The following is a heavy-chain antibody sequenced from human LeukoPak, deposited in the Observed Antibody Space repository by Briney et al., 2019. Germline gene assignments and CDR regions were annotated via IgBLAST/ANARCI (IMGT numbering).Heavy chain of an antibody. CDR1: RGTFSSYA. V-gene: IGHV1-69*05. J-gene: IGHJ6*03. Sequence: SVKVSCKASRGTFSSYAISWVRQAPGQGLEWMGGIIPIFGTANHAQKFQGRVTITTDVSMRTDYMELSSLRSEDTAVYYCARETAARPPHYYYYLDVWGKGTMVTVSS. CDR2: IIPIFGTA. D-gene: IGHD6-6*01. CDR3: ARETAARPPHYYYYLDV.